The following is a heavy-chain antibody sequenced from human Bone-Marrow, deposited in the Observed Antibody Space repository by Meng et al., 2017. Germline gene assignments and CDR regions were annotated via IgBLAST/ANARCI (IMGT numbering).Heavy chain of an antibody. J-gene: IGHJ4*02. CDR2: ISYDGSNK. D-gene: IGHD2-21*02. CDR1: GFSFSSYA. CDR3: ARDLLSTAIDY. V-gene: IGHV3-30*01. Sequence: GESLKISCAASGFSFSSYAMHWVRQAPGRGLEWVAVISYDGSNKYYADSVKGRFTISRDKSKNTLYLQMNSLRAEDTAVYYCARDLLSTAIDYWGQGTLVTVSS.